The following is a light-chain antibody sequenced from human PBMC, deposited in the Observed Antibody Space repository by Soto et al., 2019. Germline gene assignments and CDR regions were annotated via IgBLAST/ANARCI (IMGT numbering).Light chain of an antibody. CDR1: TGAVTSRHY. CDR3: FLSYGDVLHWV. J-gene: IGLJ3*02. V-gene: IGLV7-46*01. CDR2: DTT. Sequence: QTVVIQEPSLTVSPGGTVTLTCGSSTGAVTSRHYAYWIQQRPGQVPTTLIYDTTNKHSWTPARFSGSLLGGKAALTLSGAQPEDEADYYCFLSYGDVLHWVFGGGTKLTVL.